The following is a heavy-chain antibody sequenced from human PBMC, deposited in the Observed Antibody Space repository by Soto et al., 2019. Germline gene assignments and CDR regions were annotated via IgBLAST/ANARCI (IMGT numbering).Heavy chain of an antibody. CDR1: GFTFSKFA. V-gene: IGHV3-23*01. D-gene: IGHD2-21*02. CDR3: AKDAAYGDGLWLMDH. Sequence: PGGSLRLSCTGSGFTFSKFAMMWVRQAPGKGLECVSGIYGNGGGIEYADSVKGRFTISRDNSKNTVYLQMTNLRDDDTAVYYCAKDAAYGDGLWLMDHWGQGTQVTVSS. CDR2: IYGNGGGI. J-gene: IGHJ4*02.